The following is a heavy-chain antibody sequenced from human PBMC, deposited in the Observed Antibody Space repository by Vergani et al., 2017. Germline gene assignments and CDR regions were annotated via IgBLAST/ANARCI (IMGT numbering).Heavy chain of an antibody. CDR1: GGSFSGYY. V-gene: IGHV4-34*01. J-gene: IGHJ4*02. Sequence: QVQLQQWGAGLLKPSETLSLTCAVYGGSFSGYYWSWIRQPPGKGLEWIGEINHSGSTNYNPSLKSRVTISVDTSKNQFSLKLSSVTAADTAVYYCAGRHGAWNVRGLIVGATFDYWGQGTLVTVSS. CDR3: AGRHGAWNVRGLIVGATFDY. CDR2: INHSGST. D-gene: IGHD1-26*01.